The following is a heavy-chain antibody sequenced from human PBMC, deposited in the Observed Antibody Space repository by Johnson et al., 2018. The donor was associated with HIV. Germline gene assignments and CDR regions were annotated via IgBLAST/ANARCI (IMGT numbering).Heavy chain of an antibody. J-gene: IGHJ3*02. V-gene: IGHV3-30*18. Sequence: QVQLVESGGGVVRPGGSLRPSCAASGFTFSSHGMHWVRQAPGKGLEWVAVITDDGKTKYHADPVKGRVTISRDNSKNTLYLQMKSLRAEDTAVYCCAKARSGGPGAFDIWGQGTMVTVSS. CDR3: AKARSGGPGAFDI. CDR2: ITDDGKTK. CDR1: GFTFSSHG. D-gene: IGHD6-19*01.